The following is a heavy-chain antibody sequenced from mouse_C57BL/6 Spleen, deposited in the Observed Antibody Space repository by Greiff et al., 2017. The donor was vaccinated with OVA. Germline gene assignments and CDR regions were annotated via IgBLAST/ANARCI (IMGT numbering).Heavy chain of an antibody. CDR3: ARSSGPWFAY. J-gene: IGHJ3*01. Sequence: DVMLVESGGGLVKPGGSLKLSCAASGFTFSDYGMHWVRQAPEKGLEWVAYISSGSSTIYYADTVKGRFTISRDNAKNTLFLQMTSLRSEDTAMYYCARSSGPWFAYWGQGTLVTVSA. CDR1: GFTFSDYG. V-gene: IGHV5-17*01. CDR2: ISSGSSTI.